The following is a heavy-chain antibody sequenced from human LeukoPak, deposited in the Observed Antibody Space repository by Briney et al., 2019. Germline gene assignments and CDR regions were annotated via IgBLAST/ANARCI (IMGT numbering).Heavy chain of an antibody. Sequence: PSETLSLTCSVSGTSLSSYYWSWVRQPAGKGLEWIGRIYTSGYTNYNPSLKSRVTTSVDPSKNQFSLKLTSVTAADTAVYYCARENAGPYDFYYYMDVWGSGTTVTVSS. CDR3: ARENAGPYDFYYYMDV. D-gene: IGHD3-10*01. J-gene: IGHJ6*03. V-gene: IGHV4-4*07. CDR2: IYTSGYT. CDR1: GTSLSSYY.